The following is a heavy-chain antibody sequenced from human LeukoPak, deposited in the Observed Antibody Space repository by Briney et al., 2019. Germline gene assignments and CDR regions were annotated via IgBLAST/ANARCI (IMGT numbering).Heavy chain of an antibody. Sequence: GGSLRLSCAASGFTFSSYGMHWVRQAPGKGLEWVAVISYDGSNKYYADSAKGRFTISRDNSKNTLYLQMNSLRAEDTAVYYCAKDLGSAFDYWGQGTLVTVSS. V-gene: IGHV3-30*18. D-gene: IGHD6-25*01. CDR3: AKDLGSAFDY. CDR2: ISYDGSNK. J-gene: IGHJ4*02. CDR1: GFTFSSYG.